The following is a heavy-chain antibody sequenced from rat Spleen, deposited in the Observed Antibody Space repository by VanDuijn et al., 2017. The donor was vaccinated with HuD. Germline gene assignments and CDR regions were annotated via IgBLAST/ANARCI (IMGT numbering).Heavy chain of an antibody. J-gene: IGHJ2*01. D-gene: IGHD1-4*01. CDR1: GFTFSDYY. V-gene: IGHV5-7*01. CDR2: ISYDGTAT. CDR3: ARETGYNSYFDY. Sequence: EVQLVESGGGLVQPGTSMKLSCAASGFTFSDYYMAWVRQAPTKGLEWVATISYDGTATYYRDSVKGRFTISRDNAKDTLYLQMDSLRSEDTTTYYCARETGYNSYFDYWGQGVMVTVSS.